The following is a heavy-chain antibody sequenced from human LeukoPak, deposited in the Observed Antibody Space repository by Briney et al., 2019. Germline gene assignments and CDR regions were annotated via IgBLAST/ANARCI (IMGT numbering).Heavy chain of an antibody. Sequence: ASVKVSCKASGYTFTGYYMHWVRQAPGQGLEWMGWINPNSGGTNYAQKFQGRVTMTRDTSISTAYMELSRLRSDDTAVYYCARDHCSSTSCDGWFDPWGQGTLVTASS. CDR2: INPNSGGT. D-gene: IGHD2-2*01. V-gene: IGHV1-2*02. J-gene: IGHJ5*02. CDR3: ARDHCSSTSCDGWFDP. CDR1: GYTFTGYY.